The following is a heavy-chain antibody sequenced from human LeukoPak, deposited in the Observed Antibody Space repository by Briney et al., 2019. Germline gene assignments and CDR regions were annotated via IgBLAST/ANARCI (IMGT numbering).Heavy chain of an antibody. CDR2: ISGSGGST. CDR1: GFTFSSYA. Sequence: GGSLRLSCAASGFTFSSYAMSWVRQAPGKGLEWVSAISGSGGSTYYADSVKGRFTISRDNSKNTLYLQMNSLRAEDTAVYYCAKDYGSGSYYHYYYYGMDVWGQGTTVTVSS. V-gene: IGHV3-23*01. CDR3: AKDYGSGSYYHYYYYGMDV. D-gene: IGHD3-10*01. J-gene: IGHJ6*02.